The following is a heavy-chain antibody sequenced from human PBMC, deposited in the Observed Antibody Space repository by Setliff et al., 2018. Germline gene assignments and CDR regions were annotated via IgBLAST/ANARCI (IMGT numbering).Heavy chain of an antibody. V-gene: IGHV4-61*02. J-gene: IGHJ4*02. CDR1: GGSISSGTYY. CDR3: ARVRNDYPYYIDS. CDR2: LHTSGSI. D-gene: IGHD4-17*01. Sequence: SETLSLTCTVSGGSISSGTYYWSWIRQPAGKGLEWIGRLHTSGSIDYNPSLKSRVSISLDTSQSQFSLRLSSVTAADTALYFCARVRNDYPYYIDSWGQGTLVTVSS.